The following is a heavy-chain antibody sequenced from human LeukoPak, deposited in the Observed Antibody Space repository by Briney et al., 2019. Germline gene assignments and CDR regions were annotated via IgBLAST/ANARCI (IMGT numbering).Heavy chain of an antibody. J-gene: IGHJ2*01. D-gene: IGHD2-2*01. CDR2: INHSGST. CDR1: GGSFSGYY. CDR3: ARDVVVPAAIAFWYFDL. Sequence: PSETLSLTCAVYGGSFSGYYWSWIRQPPGKGLEWIGEINHSGSTNYNPSLKSRVTISVDTSKNQFSLKLSSVTAADTAVYCCARDVVVPAAIAFWYFDLWGRGTLVTVSS. V-gene: IGHV4-34*01.